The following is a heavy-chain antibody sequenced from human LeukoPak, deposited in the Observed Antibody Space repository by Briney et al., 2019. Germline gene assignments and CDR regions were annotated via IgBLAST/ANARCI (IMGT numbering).Heavy chain of an antibody. CDR2: ISGSGGST. CDR1: GFTFSSYA. Sequence: GGSLRLSCAASGFTFSSYAMSWVRQAPGKGLEWVSAISGSGGSTYYADSVRGRVTISRDNSKNTLHLDMNSVRAEDTAIYYCAKAGAIKFDFWGQGILVTVSS. CDR3: AKAGAIKFDF. J-gene: IGHJ4*02. D-gene: IGHD1-26*01. V-gene: IGHV3-23*01.